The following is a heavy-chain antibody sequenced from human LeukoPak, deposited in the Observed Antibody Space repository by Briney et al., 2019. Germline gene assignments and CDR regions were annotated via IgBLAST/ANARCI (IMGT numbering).Heavy chain of an antibody. J-gene: IGHJ3*02. D-gene: IGHD2-21*02. CDR1: GFTVSSNY. CDR2: TYSDSST. CDR3: VRKNRDFNAAFDI. V-gene: IGHV3-53*01. Sequence: PGGSLRLSCAASGFTVSSNYMIWVRQAPGKGLEWVSITYSDSSTNYADSVKGRFTISRDTSQNTLSLQMNSLRAEDTAVYYCVRKNRDFNAAFDIWGQGTVVTVSS.